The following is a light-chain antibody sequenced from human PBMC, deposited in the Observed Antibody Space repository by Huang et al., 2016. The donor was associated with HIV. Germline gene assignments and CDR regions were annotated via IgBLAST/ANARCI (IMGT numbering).Light chain of an antibody. Sequence: DIVMTQSPLSLAVTPGEPASISCRSSQSILHSNGYNYLDWYVQKPGQSPQLLIYIVSNRASGFPDRISGGGSGVEFTLKISRVEAEDVGVYYCMQAQQTPYTFGPGTKLEIK. CDR3: MQAQQTPYT. CDR2: IVS. CDR1: QSILHSNGYNY. J-gene: IGKJ2*01. V-gene: IGKV2-28*01.